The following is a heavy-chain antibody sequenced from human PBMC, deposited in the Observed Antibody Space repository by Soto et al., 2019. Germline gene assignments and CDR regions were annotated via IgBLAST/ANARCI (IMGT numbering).Heavy chain of an antibody. D-gene: IGHD3-3*01. V-gene: IGHV1-8*01. Sequence: QVQLVQSGAEVKKPGASVKVSCKASGYTFTSYDINWVRQATGQGLEWMGWMNPNSGNTGYAQKFQGRVTMTRNTSIRTAYMELSSLRSEDTAVYYCARGLPPQLDFWSGYLRGKHYYYMDVWGKGTTVTVSS. CDR1: GYTFTSYD. CDR2: MNPNSGNT. CDR3: ARGLPPQLDFWSGYLRGKHYYYMDV. J-gene: IGHJ6*03.